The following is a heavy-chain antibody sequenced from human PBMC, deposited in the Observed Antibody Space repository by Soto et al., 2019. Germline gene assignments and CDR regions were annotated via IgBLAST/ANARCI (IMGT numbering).Heavy chain of an antibody. CDR1: GFTFSSYG. J-gene: IGHJ4*02. Sequence: GGSLRLSCAASGFTFSSYGMHWVRQAPGKGLEWVAVISYDGSNKYYADSVKGRFTISRDNSKNSLYLQMNSLRDEDTAVYYCARDSRNYYDSSGPGDYWGQGALVTAPQ. D-gene: IGHD3-22*01. CDR2: ISYDGSNK. CDR3: ARDSRNYYDSSGPGDY. V-gene: IGHV3-30*03.